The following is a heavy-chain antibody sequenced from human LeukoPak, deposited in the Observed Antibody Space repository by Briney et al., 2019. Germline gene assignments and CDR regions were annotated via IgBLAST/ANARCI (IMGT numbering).Heavy chain of an antibody. J-gene: IGHJ4*02. D-gene: IGHD3-22*01. CDR3: ARAGGGDDSSGYYSD. CDR2: SNPSGGST. Sequence: ASVKVSCKASGYTFTSYYMHWVRQAPGKGLEWMGISNPSGGSTSYAQKSQGRVTMTRDTSTSTVYMELSSLRSEDTAVYYCARAGGGDDSSGYYSDWGQGTLVTVSS. V-gene: IGHV1-46*01. CDR1: GYTFTSYY.